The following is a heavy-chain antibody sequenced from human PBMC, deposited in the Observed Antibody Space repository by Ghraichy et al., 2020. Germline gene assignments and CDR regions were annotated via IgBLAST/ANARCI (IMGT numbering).Heavy chain of an antibody. CDR2: IYSSGST. J-gene: IGHJ4*02. V-gene: IGHV4-61*02. CDR1: GGSISSGSYY. D-gene: IGHD3-10*01. CDR3: ARVRYNYGSYYCDY. Sequence: SETLSLTCTVSGGSISSGSYYWSWIRQPAGKGLEWIGRIYSSGSTKYNPSLKSRVTISVDTSKNQFSLKLSSVTAADTAVYFCARVRYNYGSYYCDYWGQGTLVTVSS.